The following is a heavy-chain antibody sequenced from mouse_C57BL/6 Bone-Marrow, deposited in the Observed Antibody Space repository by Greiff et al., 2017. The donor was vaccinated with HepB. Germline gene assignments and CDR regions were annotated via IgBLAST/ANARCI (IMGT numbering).Heavy chain of an antibody. CDR3: ARRGYDYDDGDY. CDR1: GYSITSGYY. Sequence: ESGPGLVKPSQSLSLTCSVTGYSITSGYYWNWIRQFPGNKLEWMGYISYDGSNNYNPSLKNRISITRDTSKNQFFLKLNSVTTEDTATYYCARRGYDYDDGDYWGQGTTLTVSS. V-gene: IGHV3-6*01. J-gene: IGHJ2*01. D-gene: IGHD2-4*01. CDR2: ISYDGSN.